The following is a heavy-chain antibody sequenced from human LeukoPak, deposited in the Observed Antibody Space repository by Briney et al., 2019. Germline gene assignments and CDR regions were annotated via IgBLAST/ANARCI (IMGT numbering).Heavy chain of an antibody. J-gene: IGHJ4*02. V-gene: IGHV1-2*06. Sequence: ASVKVSCKASGYTFTGYYMHWVRQAPGQGLEWMGRINPNSGGTNYAQKFQGRVTMTRDTSISTAYMELSRLRSDDTAVYYCARPTHNGSYPFDYWGQGTLVTDSS. CDR2: INPNSGGT. CDR1: GYTFTGYY. D-gene: IGHD1-26*01. CDR3: ARPTHNGSYPFDY.